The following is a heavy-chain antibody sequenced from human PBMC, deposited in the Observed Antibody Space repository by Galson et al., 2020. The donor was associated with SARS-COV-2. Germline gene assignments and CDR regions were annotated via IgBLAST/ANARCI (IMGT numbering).Heavy chain of an antibody. V-gene: IGHV3-21*01. CDR1: GFTLSVYY. Sequence: GGSLRLSCEASGFTLSVYYMSWVRQTPGKGLERVSSISSSSSYKYYADSVRGRFTISRDTATRSVFLQLNNLRAEDTAVYYCARDMHCPGGVCRFYAVDVWGQGTTVTVSS. J-gene: IGHJ6*02. CDR3: ARDMHCPGGVCRFYAVDV. CDR2: ISSSSSYK. D-gene: IGHD2-8*02.